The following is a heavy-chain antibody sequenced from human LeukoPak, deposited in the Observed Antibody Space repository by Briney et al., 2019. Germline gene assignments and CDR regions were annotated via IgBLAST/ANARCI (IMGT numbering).Heavy chain of an antibody. CDR2: IYPGDSDT. Sequence: GESLKISCKGSGYSFINYGIGWVRQMPGKGLEWIGIIYPGDSDTRYSPSFEGQVTISTDKSISTAYLQWSSLKASDTAMYYCARRGVWEPYYFDYWGQGTLVTVSS. D-gene: IGHD1-26*01. CDR3: ARRGVWEPYYFDY. V-gene: IGHV5-51*01. J-gene: IGHJ4*02. CDR1: GYSFINYG.